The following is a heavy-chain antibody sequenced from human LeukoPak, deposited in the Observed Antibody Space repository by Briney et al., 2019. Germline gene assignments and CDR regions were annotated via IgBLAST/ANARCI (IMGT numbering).Heavy chain of an antibody. Sequence: PGGSLRLSCATSGFIFSTYALSWVRQAPGKGLEWASSISGSGGSTYHADSVKGRFTISRDSSNNTLYLQMNSLRAEDTAIYYCARVIRAAPGKGYFDYWGQGTLVTVSS. CDR2: ISGSGGST. CDR3: ARVIRAAPGKGYFDY. V-gene: IGHV3-23*01. J-gene: IGHJ4*02. D-gene: IGHD6-13*01. CDR1: GFIFSTYA.